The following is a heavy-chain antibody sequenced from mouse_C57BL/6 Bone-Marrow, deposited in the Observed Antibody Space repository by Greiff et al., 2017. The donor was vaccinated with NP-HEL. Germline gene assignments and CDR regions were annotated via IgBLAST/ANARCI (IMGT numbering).Heavy chain of an antibody. Sequence: QVQLQQSGPGLVQPSQSLSITCTVSGFSLTSYGVHWVRQSPGKGLEWLGVIWSGGSTDDNAAFISRLSISKDNSKSQVFFKMNSLQADDTAIYYCAGFPRRDWYFDVWGTGTTVTVSS. V-gene: IGHV2-2*01. CDR3: AGFPRRDWYFDV. CDR1: GFSLTSYG. CDR2: IWSGGST. D-gene: IGHD2-12*01. J-gene: IGHJ1*03.